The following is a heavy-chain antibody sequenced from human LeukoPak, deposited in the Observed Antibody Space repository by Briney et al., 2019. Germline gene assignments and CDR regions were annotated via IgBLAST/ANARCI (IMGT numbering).Heavy chain of an antibody. D-gene: IGHD4-23*01. CDR2: ITPSGGST. J-gene: IGHJ4*02. CDR1: GYTFTNYY. CDR3: ARRAGGYSHPYDY. V-gene: IGHV1-46*01. Sequence: ASVKVSCKASGYTFTNYYMHWVRQAPGQGLEWLGLITPSGGSTWYAQKFQGRVTMTRDMSTSTDYMELSSLRAEDTAVYYCARRAGGYSHPYDYWGQGTLVTVSS.